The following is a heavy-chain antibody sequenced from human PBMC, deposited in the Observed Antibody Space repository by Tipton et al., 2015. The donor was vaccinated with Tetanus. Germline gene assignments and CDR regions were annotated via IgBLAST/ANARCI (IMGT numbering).Heavy chain of an antibody. CDR2: IDYFGTT. J-gene: IGHJ1*01. Sequence: TLSLTCTVSGGSISTYHWNWIRQFPGKGLEWIGDIDYFGTTKYNPSLKSRVAMSVDTSKNQLSLKLSSVTSAVTAVYYCARTSGYLYSSYWGQGTLVTVSS. V-gene: IGHV4-59*01. CDR3: ARTSGYLYSSY. CDR1: GGSISTYH. D-gene: IGHD3-3*01.